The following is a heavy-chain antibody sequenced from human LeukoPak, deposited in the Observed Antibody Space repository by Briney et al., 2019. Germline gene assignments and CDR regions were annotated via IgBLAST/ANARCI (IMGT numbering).Heavy chain of an antibody. CDR2: IKQDGSEK. J-gene: IGHJ4*02. V-gene: IGHV3-7*01. Sequence: PGGSLRLSCAASGFTFSSYWMSWVRQAPGKGLEWVANIKQDGSEKYYVDSVKGRFTISRDNAKNSLYLQMNSLKAEDTAVYYCARDSPLPIRYDSSGYPYYFDYWRQGTLVTVSS. D-gene: IGHD3-22*01. CDR3: ARDSPLPIRYDSSGYPYYFDY. CDR1: GFTFSSYW.